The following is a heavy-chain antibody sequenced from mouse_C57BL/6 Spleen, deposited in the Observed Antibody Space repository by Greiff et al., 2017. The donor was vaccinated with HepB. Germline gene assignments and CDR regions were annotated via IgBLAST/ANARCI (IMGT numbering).Heavy chain of an antibody. CDR3: ARDAGYYYGFDY. V-gene: IGHV7-1*01. D-gene: IGHD1-1*01. CDR1: GFTFSDFY. J-gene: IGHJ2*01. CDR2: SRNKANDYTT. Sequence: EVNVVESGGGLVQSGRSLRLSCATSGFTFSDFYMEWVRQAPGKGLEWIAASRNKANDYTTEYSASVKGRFIVSRDTSQSILYLQMKALRAEDTAIYYCARDAGYYYGFDYWGQGTTLTVSS.